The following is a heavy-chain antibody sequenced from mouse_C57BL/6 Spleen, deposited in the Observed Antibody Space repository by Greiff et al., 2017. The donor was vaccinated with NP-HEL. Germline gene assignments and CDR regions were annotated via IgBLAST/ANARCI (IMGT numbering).Heavy chain of an antibody. J-gene: IGHJ1*03. Sequence: EVKLMESGGGLVQPGGSLKLSCAASGFTFSDYYMYWVRQTPEKRLEWVAYISNGGGSTYYPDTVKGRFTISRDNAKNTLYLQMSRLKSEDTAMYYCARHAGTTVVDWYFDVWGTGTTVTVSS. D-gene: IGHD1-1*01. V-gene: IGHV5-12*01. CDR1: GFTFSDYY. CDR2: ISNGGGST. CDR3: ARHAGTTVVDWYFDV.